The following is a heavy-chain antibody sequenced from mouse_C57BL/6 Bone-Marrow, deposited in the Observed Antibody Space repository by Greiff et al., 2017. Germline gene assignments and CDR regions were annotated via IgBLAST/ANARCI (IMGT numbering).Heavy chain of an antibody. J-gene: IGHJ2*01. V-gene: IGHV1-76*01. D-gene: IGHD1-1*01. CDR1: GYTFTDYY. CDR2: IYPGSGNT. Sequence: QVQLQQSGAELVRPGASVKLSCKASGYTFTDYYINWVKQRPGQGLEWIASIYPGSGNTYYNEKFKGKATLTAAKSSSTAYMQLSNLTSEDSAGYFCARSYYGSSDLYYLDYWGQGTTLTVSS. CDR3: ARSYYGSSDLYYLDY.